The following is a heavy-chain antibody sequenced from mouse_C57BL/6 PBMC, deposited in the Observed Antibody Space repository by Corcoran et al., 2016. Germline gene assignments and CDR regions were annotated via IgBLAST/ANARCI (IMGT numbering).Heavy chain of an antibody. CDR2: INTYSGVP. J-gene: IGHJ4*01. V-gene: IGHV9-3*01. CDR1: GYTFTTYG. Sequence: QIQLVQSGPELKKPGETVKISCKASGYTFTTYGMSWVKQAPGKGLKWMGWINTYSGVPTYADDFKGRFAFSLETSASTAYLQINNLKNEDTATYFCARGRDYAMDYWGLGTSVTVSS. CDR3: ARGRDYAMDY.